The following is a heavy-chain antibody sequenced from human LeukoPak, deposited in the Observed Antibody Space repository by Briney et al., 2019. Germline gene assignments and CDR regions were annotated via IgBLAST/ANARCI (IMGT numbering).Heavy chain of an antibody. CDR2: INSNSGGT. D-gene: IGHD1-26*01. CDR1: GYTFTGYY. J-gene: IGHJ4*02. Sequence: ASVKVSCKASGYTFTGYYVHWVRQAPGQGLEWMGQINSNSGGTNYAQKFQGRVTMTRDTSISTAYMELSRLTSDDTAVYYCASSTQNYYMVDYWGQGTLVTVSS. V-gene: IGHV1-2*06. CDR3: ASSTQNYYMVDY.